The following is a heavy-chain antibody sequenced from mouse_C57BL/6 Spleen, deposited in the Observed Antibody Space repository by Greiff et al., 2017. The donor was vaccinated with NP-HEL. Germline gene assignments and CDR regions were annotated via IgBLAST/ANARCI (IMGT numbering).Heavy chain of an antibody. CDR3: ARSTVVATGDY. Sequence: QVQLQQPGAELVMPGASVKLSCKASGYTFTSYWMHWVKQRPGQGLEWIGEIDPSDSYTNYNQQFKGKSTLTVDKSSSTAYMQLSSLTSEDSAVYYCARSTVVATGDYWGQGTTLTVSS. CDR1: GYTFTSYW. J-gene: IGHJ2*01. CDR2: IDPSDSYT. D-gene: IGHD1-1*01. V-gene: IGHV1-69*01.